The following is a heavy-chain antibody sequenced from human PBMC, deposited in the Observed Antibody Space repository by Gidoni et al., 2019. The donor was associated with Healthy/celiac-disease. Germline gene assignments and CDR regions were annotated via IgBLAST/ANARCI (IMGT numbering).Heavy chain of an antibody. CDR3: ASALYDSSGTVSVKKELPWFDP. Sequence: QVQLVQSGAEVKKPGSSVKVSCKASGGTFSSYAISWVRQAPGQGLEWMGRIIPILGIANYAQKFQGRVTITADKSTSTAYMELSSLRSEDTAVYYCASALYDSSGTVSVKKELPWFDPWGQGTLVTVSS. CDR2: IIPILGIA. D-gene: IGHD3-22*01. J-gene: IGHJ5*02. V-gene: IGHV1-69*04. CDR1: GGTFSSYA.